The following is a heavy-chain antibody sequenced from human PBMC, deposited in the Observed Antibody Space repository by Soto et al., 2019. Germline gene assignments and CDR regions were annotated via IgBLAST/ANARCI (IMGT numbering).Heavy chain of an antibody. Sequence: EVQLVESGGGKVQPGGSLRLSCEGSGFSFSDFSMNWVRQAPGKGLEWISYINRDSSVIMYADSLRGRVTISRDDAKNTLFLQIFRRRVEDTAVYYCARDCAGTWWFACWGRGIPVTVSS. J-gene: IGHJ4*02. V-gene: IGHV3-48*01. CDR2: INRDSSVI. CDR1: GFSFSDFS. CDR3: ARDCAGTWWFAC. D-gene: IGHD2-15*01.